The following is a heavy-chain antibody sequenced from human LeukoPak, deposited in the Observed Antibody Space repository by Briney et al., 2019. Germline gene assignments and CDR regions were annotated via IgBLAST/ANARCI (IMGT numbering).Heavy chain of an antibody. CDR1: GYSISSGYY. D-gene: IGHD3-22*01. Sequence: PSETLSLTCTVSGYSISSGYYWGWIRQPPGKGLEWIGSIYHSGSTYYNPSLKSRVTISVDTSKNQFSLKLSSVTAADTAMYYCARVLVVISPGYFDYWGQGTLVTVSS. CDR2: IYHSGST. V-gene: IGHV4-38-2*02. J-gene: IGHJ4*02. CDR3: ARVLVVISPGYFDY.